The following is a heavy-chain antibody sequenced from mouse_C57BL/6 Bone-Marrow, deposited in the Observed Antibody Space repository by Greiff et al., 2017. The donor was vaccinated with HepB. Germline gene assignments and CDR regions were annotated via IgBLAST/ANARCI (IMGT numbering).Heavy chain of an antibody. CDR2: SRNKANDYTT. Sequence: EVKLMESGGGLVQSGRSLRLSCATSGFTFSDFYMEWVRQAPGKGLEWIAASRNKANDYTTEYSASVKGRFIVSRDTSQSILYLQMNALRAEDTAIYYCARLQFITTVDWYFDVWGTGTTVTVSS. D-gene: IGHD1-1*01. J-gene: IGHJ1*03. CDR3: ARLQFITTVDWYFDV. V-gene: IGHV7-1*01. CDR1: GFTFSDFY.